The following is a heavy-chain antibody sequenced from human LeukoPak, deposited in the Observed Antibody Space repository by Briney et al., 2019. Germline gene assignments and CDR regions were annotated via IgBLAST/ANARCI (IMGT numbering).Heavy chain of an antibody. CDR2: ISDYLGKT. CDR3: ARCPSWIFCGGDCYIPTNFDL. Sequence: ASVKVSCKASGYSFTTYGITWVRQVPGQQPEWMGCISDYLGKTISAQKFQGRVTMTTDTSTSTAYMELRSLRSDDTAVYYCARCPSWIFCGGDCYIPTNFDLWGQGSLVTVSS. CDR1: GYSFTTYG. D-gene: IGHD2-21*02. V-gene: IGHV1-18*01. J-gene: IGHJ4*02.